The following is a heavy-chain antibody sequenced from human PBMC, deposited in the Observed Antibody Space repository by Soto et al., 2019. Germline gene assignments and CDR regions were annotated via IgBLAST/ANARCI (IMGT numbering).Heavy chain of an antibody. V-gene: IGHV6-1*01. Sequence: SQTLSLTCAISGDSVSSNSAAWSWIRQSPSRGLEWLGRTYYRSKWSNDYAVSVKSRITINPDTSKNQFSLQLNSVTPEDTAVYYCARRTVVVAATRVYYYYIDVWGKGTAVTVSS. CDR1: GDSVSSNSAA. D-gene: IGHD2-15*01. J-gene: IGHJ6*03. CDR2: TYYRSKWSN. CDR3: ARRTVVVAATRVYYYYIDV.